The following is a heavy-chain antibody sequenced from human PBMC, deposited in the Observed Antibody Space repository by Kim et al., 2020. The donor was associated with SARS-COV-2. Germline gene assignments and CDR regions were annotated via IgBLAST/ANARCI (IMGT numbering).Heavy chain of an antibody. D-gene: IGHD3-10*01. J-gene: IGHJ6*02. CDR3: ARDRSGRGGLPGMDV. CDR1: GGSISSGGYY. CDR2: IYYSRST. V-gene: IGHV4-31*03. Sequence: SETLSLTCTVSGGSISSGGYYWSWIRQHPGKGLEWIGYIYYSRSTYYNPSLKSRVTISVDTSKNQFSLKLSSVTAADTAVYYCARDRSGRGGLPGMDVWGQGTTVTVSS.